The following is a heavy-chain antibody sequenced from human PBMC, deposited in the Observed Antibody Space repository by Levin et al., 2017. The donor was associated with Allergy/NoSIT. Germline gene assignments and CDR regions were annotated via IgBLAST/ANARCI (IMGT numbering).Heavy chain of an antibody. J-gene: IGHJ4*02. D-gene: IGHD3-16*01. V-gene: IGHV1-46*01. Sequence: GESLKISCKASGYTFTDRYMHWIRQASGQGLEWMGFISPSSGTTTYAQDFKGRVTMTRDTSTSTVYMELSSLTSDDTAIYYCAKFCAYSYGSLCHWGQGTLVTVSS. CDR3: AKFCAYSYGSLCH. CDR1: GYTFTDRY. CDR2: ISPSSGTT.